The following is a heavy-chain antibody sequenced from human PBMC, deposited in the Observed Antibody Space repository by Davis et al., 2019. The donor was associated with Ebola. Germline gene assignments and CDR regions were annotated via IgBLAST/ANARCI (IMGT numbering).Heavy chain of an antibody. D-gene: IGHD6-13*01. CDR3: ARVLIAAAGTGWFDP. V-gene: IGHV1-18*01. J-gene: IGHJ5*02. Sequence: AASVKVSCKASGYTFTSYGISWVRQAPGQGLEWMGWISAYNGNTNYAQKLQGRVTMTTDTSTSTAYMELRSLRSDDTAVYYCARVLIAAAGTGWFDPWGQGTLVTVSS. CDR2: ISAYNGNT. CDR1: GYTFTSYG.